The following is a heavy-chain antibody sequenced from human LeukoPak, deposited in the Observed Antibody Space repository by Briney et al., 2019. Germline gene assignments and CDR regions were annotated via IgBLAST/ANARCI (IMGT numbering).Heavy chain of an antibody. J-gene: IGHJ4*02. CDR2: TRNKANSYIT. V-gene: IGHV3-72*01. CDR3: ASIRGTSGY. D-gene: IGHD1-26*01. CDR1: GFTFSDHF. Sequence: GGSLRLSCAASGFTFSDHFLDWVRQAPGKGLEWVGRTRNKANSYITEYAASVKGRFTISRDDSKNSLYLQMSSLKTDDTAMYYCASIRGTSGYWGQGTLVTVSS.